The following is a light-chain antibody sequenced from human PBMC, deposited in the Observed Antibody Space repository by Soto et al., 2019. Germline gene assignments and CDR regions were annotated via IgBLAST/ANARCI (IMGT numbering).Light chain of an antibody. CDR1: SSDVGGYKY. V-gene: IGLV2-11*01. CDR3: CSYAGSYTVV. Sequence: QSALTQPRSVSGSPGQSVTISCTGTSSDVGGYKYVSWYQQQPGKAPKLMIYDVSKRPSGVPDRFSGSKSGNTASLTISGLQAEDEADYYCCSYAGSYTVVFGGVTKLTVL. CDR2: DVS. J-gene: IGLJ2*01.